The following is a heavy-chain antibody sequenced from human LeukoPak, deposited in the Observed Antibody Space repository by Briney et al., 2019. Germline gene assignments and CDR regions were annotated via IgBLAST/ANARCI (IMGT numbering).Heavy chain of an antibody. CDR2: ISSNGGST. CDR1: GFTFNNYA. Sequence: GGSLRLSCAASGFTFNNYAMSWVRQAPGKGLEWLSTISSNGGSTYYADSVKGRFTISRDNSKNTLSLQMNSLRAEDTALHYCAKVGSVVIPATAGGHYWGQGTLVTVSS. CDR3: AKVGSVVIPATAGGHY. V-gene: IGHV3-23*01. J-gene: IGHJ4*02. D-gene: IGHD2-2*01.